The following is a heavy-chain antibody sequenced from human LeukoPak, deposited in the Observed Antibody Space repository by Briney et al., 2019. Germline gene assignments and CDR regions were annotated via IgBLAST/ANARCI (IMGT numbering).Heavy chain of an antibody. CDR1: GFSLTTSGMC. D-gene: IGHD5-18*01. V-gene: IGHV2-70*11. Sequence: ESGPALVKPTQPLTLTCTFSGFSLTTSGMCVSWIRQPPGKALEWLARIDWDDEKYYTSSLKTRLTISKDTSKNQVVLTLTNMDPVDTATYYCAHQYSYAYYFDYWGQGTLATVSS. CDR2: IDWDDEK. CDR3: AHQYSYAYYFDY. J-gene: IGHJ4*02.